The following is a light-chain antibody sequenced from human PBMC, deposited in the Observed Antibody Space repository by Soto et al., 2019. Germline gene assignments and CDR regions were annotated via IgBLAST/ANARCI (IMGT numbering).Light chain of an antibody. CDR2: DVS. J-gene: IGLJ1*01. Sequence: APAQPAPLFGAAGQAITLSCPGTRSDVGGYNYVSWYRQHPGRAPKLMIYDVSNRPSGVSNRFSGSKSGNTASLTISGLQAEDEADYYCSSYTRSSTYVFGTGTKVTVL. CDR3: SSYTRSSTYV. V-gene: IGLV2-14*01. CDR1: RSDVGGYNY.